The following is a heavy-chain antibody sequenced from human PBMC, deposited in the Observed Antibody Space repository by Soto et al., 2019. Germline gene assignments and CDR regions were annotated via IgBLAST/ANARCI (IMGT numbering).Heavy chain of an antibody. D-gene: IGHD4-17*01. CDR1: GFSFSLYW. CDR3: AREFRDYGDYFAYYYYMDV. J-gene: IGHJ6*03. Sequence: EVQLVESGGGLVQPGGSLRLSCAASGFSFSLYWMTWVRQAPGKGLEWVANIKQDGSEKYFVDSVKGRFTISRDNAKNSLYLQMNSLRDEDTAVYYCAREFRDYGDYFAYYYYMDVWGKGTTVTVSS. CDR2: IKQDGSEK. V-gene: IGHV3-7*01.